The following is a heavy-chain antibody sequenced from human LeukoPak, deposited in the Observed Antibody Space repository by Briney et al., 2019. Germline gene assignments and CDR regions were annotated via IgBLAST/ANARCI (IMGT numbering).Heavy chain of an antibody. CDR2: INPNSGGT. D-gene: IGHD4-23*01. V-gene: IGHV1-2*02. J-gene: IGHJ4*02. CDR1: GYSFTNYY. CDR3: ARDLGWELVLDC. Sequence: ASVKVSCKASGYSFTNYYTHWVRQAPGQGLEWMGWINPNSGGTNYAQKFQGRVTMTRDTSIRTTYMELSRLRSDDTAVYFCARDLGWELVLDCWGQGTLVTVSS.